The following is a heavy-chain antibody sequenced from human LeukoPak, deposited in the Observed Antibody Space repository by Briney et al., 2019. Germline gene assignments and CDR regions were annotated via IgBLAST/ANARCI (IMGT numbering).Heavy chain of an antibody. D-gene: IGHD3-10*01. Sequence: AGTLRLSCAASGCTFSNFGMNWIRQAPGKGLEWVSFISSSGSTIYYADSVKGRLTISRHNAKNSLYLQMNSLRAEDTAVYYCARAPMGSADDYWGQGTLVTVSS. CDR2: ISSSGSTI. CDR3: ARAPMGSADDY. V-gene: IGHV3-48*04. CDR1: GCTFSNFG. J-gene: IGHJ4*02.